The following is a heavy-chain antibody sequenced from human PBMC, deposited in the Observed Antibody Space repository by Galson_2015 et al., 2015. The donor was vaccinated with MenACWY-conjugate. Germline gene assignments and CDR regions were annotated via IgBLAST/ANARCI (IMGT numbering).Heavy chain of an antibody. CDR1: GFSFSDYG. J-gene: IGHJ4*02. V-gene: IGHV3-30*02. CDR3: AKDLSGSTEGGDS. Sequence: SLRLSCAASGFSFSDYGMHWVRQAPGKGLEWMAFIRYDGSNKYYADSVKGRFTISRDNPKNTLYLQVKSLRPDDTAVYYCAKDLSGSTEGGDSWGQGTLVTVSP. D-gene: IGHD1-26*01. CDR2: IRYDGSNK.